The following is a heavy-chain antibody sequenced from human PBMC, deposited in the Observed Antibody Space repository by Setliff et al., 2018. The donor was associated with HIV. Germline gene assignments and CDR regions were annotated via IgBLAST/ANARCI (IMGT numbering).Heavy chain of an antibody. Sequence: ETLSLTCAVSGGSISSSNWWSWVRQPPGKGLEWIGEIYHSGSTNYNPSLKSRVTISVDKSKNQFSLKLSSVTAADTAVYYCARDGAGDYIRGMDVWGQGTTVTVSS. CDR2: IYHSGST. J-gene: IGHJ6*02. CDR3: ARDGAGDYIRGMDV. V-gene: IGHV4-4*02. CDR1: GGSISSSNW. D-gene: IGHD4-17*01.